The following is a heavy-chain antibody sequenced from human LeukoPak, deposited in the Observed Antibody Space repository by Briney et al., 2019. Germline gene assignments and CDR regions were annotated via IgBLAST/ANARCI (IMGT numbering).Heavy chain of an antibody. CDR3: AHFSTMVTTGYFHP. D-gene: IGHD4-17*01. CDR1: GFSITSPGER. CDR2: VYWNDDK. Sequence: SGPTLVKPTPTLALTCSFSGFSITSPGERVVWIRQPPGKALECLGLVYWNDDKRYSPSLNGRLAFTTDTSNNQVVLTLADMDPLDTATYFCAHFSTMVTTGYFHPWGQGILVTVSS. J-gene: IGHJ5*02. V-gene: IGHV2-5*01.